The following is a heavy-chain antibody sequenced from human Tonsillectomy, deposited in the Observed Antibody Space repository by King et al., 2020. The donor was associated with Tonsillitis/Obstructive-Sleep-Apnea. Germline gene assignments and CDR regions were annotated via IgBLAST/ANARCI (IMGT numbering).Heavy chain of an antibody. CDR3: AKVRQGYYYYADV. CDR2: IGGSGGST. CDR1: GFTFSSYA. Sequence: VQLVESGGGLVQPGGSLRLSCAASGFTFSSYAMYWVRQAPGKGLEWVSGIGGSGGSTFYADSVKGRLTISRDNSKNTLYLQVNSLRAEDTAIYFCAKVRQGYYYYADVWGKGTTVTVSS. V-gene: IGHV3-23*04. J-gene: IGHJ6*03.